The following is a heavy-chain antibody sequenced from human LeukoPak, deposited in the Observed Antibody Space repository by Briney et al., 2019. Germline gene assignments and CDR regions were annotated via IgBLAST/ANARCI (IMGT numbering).Heavy chain of an antibody. V-gene: IGHV4-59*12. CDR2: IYSSGNT. D-gene: IGHD3-9*01. J-gene: IGHJ4*02. CDR1: GGSITNYY. CDR3: ARVGGILTGYYPDY. Sequence: PSETLSLTCSLSGGSITNYYWTWIRKPPGKGLKWIPWIYSSGNTEYNPSLKSRVTISLGTSNNQFSLRLTSVTAADTAVYYCARVGGILTGYYPDYWGQGTLVTVSS.